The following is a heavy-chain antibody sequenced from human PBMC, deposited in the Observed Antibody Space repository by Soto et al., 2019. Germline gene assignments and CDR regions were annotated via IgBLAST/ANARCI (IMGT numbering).Heavy chain of an antibody. CDR1: GGTFSMYA. J-gene: IGHJ3*02. V-gene: IGHV1-69*13. Sequence: SVKVSCKASGGTFSMYAISCVLQAPGQGLEWMGGIIPIFGTANYAQKFQGRVTITADESTSTAYMELSSLRSEDTAVYYCARGSGSDAFDIWGQGTMVTVSS. CDR2: IIPIFGTA. CDR3: ARGSGSDAFDI.